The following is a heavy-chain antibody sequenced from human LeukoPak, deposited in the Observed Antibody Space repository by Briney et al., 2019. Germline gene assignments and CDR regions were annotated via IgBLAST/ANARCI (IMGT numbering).Heavy chain of an antibody. V-gene: IGHV4-59*01. Sequence: SETLSLTCTVSGGSISSYYWSWIRQPPGKGLEWIGYIYYSGSTNYNPSLKNRVTISVDTSKNQFSLKLSSVTAADTAVYYCARATYDSSGITTCWFDPWGQGTLVTVSS. J-gene: IGHJ5*02. CDR2: IYYSGST. D-gene: IGHD3-22*01. CDR3: ARATYDSSGITTCWFDP. CDR1: GGSISSYY.